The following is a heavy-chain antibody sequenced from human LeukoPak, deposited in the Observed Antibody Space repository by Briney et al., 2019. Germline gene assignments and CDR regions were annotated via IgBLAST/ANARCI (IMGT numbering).Heavy chain of an antibody. Sequence: PSETLSLTCTVSGGSISSYYWSWIRQPPGKGLEWIGYIYYSGNTNYNPSLKSRVTIPIDTSKNQFSLKLSSVTAADTAVYYCARHVDTAMVGGFDFWGQGTLVTVSS. CDR2: IYYSGNT. J-gene: IGHJ4*02. CDR1: GGSISSYY. D-gene: IGHD5-18*01. V-gene: IGHV4-59*08. CDR3: ARHVDTAMVGGFDF.